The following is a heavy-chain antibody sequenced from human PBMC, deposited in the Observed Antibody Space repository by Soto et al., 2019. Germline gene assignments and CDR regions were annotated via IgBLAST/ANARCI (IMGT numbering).Heavy chain of an antibody. CDR1: GFTFSDYY. V-gene: IGHV3-11*01. Sequence: GGSLRLSCAASGFTFSDYYMSWIRQAPGKGLEWVSYISSSGSTIYYADSVKGRFTISRDNAKNSLYLQMNSLRAEDTAVYYCARGFFGGLVVVMVGAFDIWGQGTMVTVSS. CDR3: ARGFFGGLVVVMVGAFDI. J-gene: IGHJ3*02. D-gene: IGHD3-22*01. CDR2: ISSSGSTI.